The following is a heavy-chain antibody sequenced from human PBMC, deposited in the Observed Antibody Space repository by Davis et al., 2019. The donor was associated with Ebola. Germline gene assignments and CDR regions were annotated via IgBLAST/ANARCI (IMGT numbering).Heavy chain of an antibody. V-gene: IGHV3-23*01. J-gene: IGHJ4*02. Sequence: GESLKISCAASGFPFDNYAMAWVRQAPGEGLEWVSLISGSGGNTYYADSVKGRFTISRDNSINTLYLQMNGLRAEDTAVYYCVTSKSGTYAYWGQGKLVTVSS. CDR1: GFPFDNYA. CDR3: VTSKSGTYAY. CDR2: ISGSGGNT. D-gene: IGHD1-26*01.